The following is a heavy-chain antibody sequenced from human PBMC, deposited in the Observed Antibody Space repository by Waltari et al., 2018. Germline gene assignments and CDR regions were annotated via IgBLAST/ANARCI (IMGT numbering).Heavy chain of an antibody. J-gene: IGHJ4*02. V-gene: IGHV3-7*01. D-gene: IGHD1-1*01. Sequence: EVQLVESGGGLVQPGGSLRLSCAASGFTFSTYWMSWVRQTPGKGLEWVANINQDGGGTDYVDSVKGRFTISRDNAKNSLFLQMNSLRAEDTAMYYCARDPPLTTGVGWDYWGQGTLVTVSS. CDR1: GFTFSTYW. CDR2: INQDGGGT. CDR3: ARDPPLTTGVGWDY.